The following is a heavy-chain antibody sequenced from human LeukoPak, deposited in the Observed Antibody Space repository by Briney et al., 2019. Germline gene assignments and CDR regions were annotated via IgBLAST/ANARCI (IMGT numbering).Heavy chain of an antibody. CDR1: GGSLSSYF. Sequence: SETLSLTCTVSGGSLSSYFWSWIRQPPGEALEWIDYISYTGSTNYNPSFKSRVIISVDTSKNHVSLKLRSVTAADTAVYYCARAITAMPDFNSWGQGTLVTVSS. V-gene: IGHV4-59*13. CDR3: ARAITAMPDFNS. CDR2: ISYTGST. D-gene: IGHD5-18*01. J-gene: IGHJ4*02.